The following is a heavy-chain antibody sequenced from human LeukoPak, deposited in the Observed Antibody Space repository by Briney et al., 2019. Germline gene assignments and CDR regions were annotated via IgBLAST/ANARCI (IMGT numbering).Heavy chain of an antibody. CDR1: GVSISSYY. D-gene: IGHD6-6*01. CDR2: TYYSGST. Sequence: SETLSFTCTVSGVSISSYYWSWLRQAPGKGLEWIGYTYYSGSTNYNPSLKSRVTISVDTSKNQFSLKLSSVTAADTAVYYCARSSYSSSPFDFDYWGQGTLVTVSS. J-gene: IGHJ4*02. CDR3: ARSSYSSSPFDFDY. V-gene: IGHV4-59*01.